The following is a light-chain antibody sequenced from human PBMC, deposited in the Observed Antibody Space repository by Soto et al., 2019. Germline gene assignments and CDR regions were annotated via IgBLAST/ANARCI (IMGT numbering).Light chain of an antibody. CDR2: HND. J-gene: IGLJ1*01. Sequence: QSVLTQPPSVSGAPRQRVTISCSGSTPNIGKNAVNWYQQLPGKAPKLVIYHNDLLPSGVSDRFSGSKSGTSASLAISGLQSDDEADYYCAAWDDNLDVYVFGTGTKLTVL. CDR1: TPNIGKNA. CDR3: AAWDDNLDVYV. V-gene: IGLV1-36*01.